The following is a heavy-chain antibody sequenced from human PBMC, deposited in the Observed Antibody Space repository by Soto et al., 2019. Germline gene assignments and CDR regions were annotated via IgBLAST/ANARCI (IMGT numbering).Heavy chain of an antibody. D-gene: IGHD3-22*01. Sequence: SVKVSCKASGGTFSRHSITWVRQAPGHGLEWMGRIMPFFDIASYAQKFQGRVTITADKSTSTAYMELSSLRSEDTAVYYCARLVYDSSGYRPGWGQGTLVTVSS. CDR3: ARLVYDSSGYRPG. J-gene: IGHJ4*02. V-gene: IGHV1-69*02. CDR2: IMPFFDIA. CDR1: GGTFSRHS.